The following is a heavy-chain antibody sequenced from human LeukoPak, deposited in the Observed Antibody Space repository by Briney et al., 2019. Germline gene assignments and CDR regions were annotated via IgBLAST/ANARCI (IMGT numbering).Heavy chain of an antibody. CDR2: IKSDGST. D-gene: IGHD6-19*01. V-gene: IGHV3-74*01. CDR1: GFTFSSYW. J-gene: IGHJ4*02. Sequence: PGGSLRLSCAASGFTFSSYWMHWVRQTPGKGLVWVSRIKSDGSTIYADSVKGRFTISRDNSKNTLYLQMNSLRAEDTAVYYCAKGAYSSGWYGDTGIDYWGQGALVTVSS. CDR3: AKGAYSSGWYGDTGIDY.